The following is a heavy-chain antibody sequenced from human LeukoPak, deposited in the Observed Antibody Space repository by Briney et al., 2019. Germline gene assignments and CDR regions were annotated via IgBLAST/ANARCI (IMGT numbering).Heavy chain of an antibody. CDR3: ARGSVREYYYYYGMDV. CDR2: IWYDGSNK. V-gene: IGHV3-33*01. J-gene: IGHJ6*02. D-gene: IGHD3-10*01. Sequence: PGGSLRLSCAASGFTFSSYGMHWVRQAPGKGLEWVAVIWYDGSNKYYADSVKGRFTISRDNSENTLYLQMNSLRAEDTAVYYCARGSVREYYYYYGMDVWGQGTTVTVSS. CDR1: GFTFSSYG.